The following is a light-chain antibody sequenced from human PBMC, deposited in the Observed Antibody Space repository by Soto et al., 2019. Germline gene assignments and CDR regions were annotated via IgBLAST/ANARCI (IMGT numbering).Light chain of an antibody. CDR2: DAS. CDR1: QSISSW. V-gene: IGKV1-5*01. Sequence: SQSISSWLAWYQQKPGKAPNLLIYDASSLESGVPPRFSGSGSGTEFTLTISSLQPDDFATYYCQQYDSYSRAFGQGTKVDIK. CDR3: QQYDSYSRA. J-gene: IGKJ1*01.